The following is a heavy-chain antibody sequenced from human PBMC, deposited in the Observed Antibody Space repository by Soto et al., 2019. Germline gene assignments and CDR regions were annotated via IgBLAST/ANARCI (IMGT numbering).Heavy chain of an antibody. J-gene: IGHJ4*02. V-gene: IGHV3-7*01. CDR1: GFTLSSYW. CDR3: VRDGSTGWHFDS. Sequence: EVQLVESGGGLVQPGGSLSPSCEASGFTLSSYWLSWIRQAQGRGLGGVANTRQDGDRSYLVDSGQGRFTISRENAKNSVYLQMNSLRAEYTAVYYCVRDGSTGWHFDSWGQGTLVTVSS. D-gene: IGHD6-19*01. CDR2: TRQDGDRS.